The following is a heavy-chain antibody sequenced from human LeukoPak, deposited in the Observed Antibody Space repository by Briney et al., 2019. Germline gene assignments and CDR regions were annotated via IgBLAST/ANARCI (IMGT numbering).Heavy chain of an antibody. J-gene: IGHJ6*02. CDR3: ARDQAVTTGLYYYGMDV. CDR1: GGTFSSYA. CDR2: IIPIFGTA. Sequence: SVKVSCKASGGTFSSYAISWVRQAPGQGLEWMGGIIPIFGTANYAQKFQGRVTITADESTSTAYMELSSLRSEDTAVYYCARDQAVTTGLYYYGMDVWGQGTTVTVSS. D-gene: IGHD4-17*01. V-gene: IGHV1-69*13.